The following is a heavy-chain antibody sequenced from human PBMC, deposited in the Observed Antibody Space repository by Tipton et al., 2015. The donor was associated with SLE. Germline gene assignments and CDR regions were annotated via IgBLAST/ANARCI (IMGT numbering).Heavy chain of an antibody. CDR3: ARLGGGTDY. CDR2: IYYIGST. J-gene: IGHJ4*02. D-gene: IGHD1-14*01. CDR1: GGSISSSSFY. V-gene: IGHV4-39*01. Sequence: TLSLTCTVSGGSISSSSFYWGWIRQPPGKGLEWIGSIYYIGSTYYSPSLKSRVTISVDTSKNQFSLKLSSVTAADTAVYYCARLGGGTDYWGQGTRVTVSS.